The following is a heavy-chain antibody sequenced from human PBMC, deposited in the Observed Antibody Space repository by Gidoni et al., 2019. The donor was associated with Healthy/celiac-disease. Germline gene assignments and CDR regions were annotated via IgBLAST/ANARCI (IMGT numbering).Heavy chain of an antibody. J-gene: IGHJ6*03. CDR2: ISYDGSNK. D-gene: IGHD2-2*01. Sequence: GFTFSSYAMHWVRQAPGKGLEWVAVISYDGSNKYYADSVKGRFTISRDNSKNTLYLQMNSLRAEDTAVYYCARDWVVPAARPPRFYMDVWGKGTTVTVSS. CDR1: GFTFSSYA. CDR3: ARDWVVPAARPPRFYMDV. V-gene: IGHV3-30-3*01.